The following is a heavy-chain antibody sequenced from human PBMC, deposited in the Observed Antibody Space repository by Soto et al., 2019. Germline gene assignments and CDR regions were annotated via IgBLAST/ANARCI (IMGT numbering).Heavy chain of an antibody. CDR1: GGSVSSNIYY. D-gene: IGHD2-2*01. J-gene: IGHJ5*02. V-gene: IGHV4-61*01. CDR3: ARVPDR. Sequence: SETLSLTCTVSGGSVSSNIYYWSWLRQPPGKGLEWIGYIYYSGSTNYNPSLKSRVTISVDTSKNQFSLKLSSVTAADTAVYYCARVPDRWGQGTLVTVSS. CDR2: IYYSGST.